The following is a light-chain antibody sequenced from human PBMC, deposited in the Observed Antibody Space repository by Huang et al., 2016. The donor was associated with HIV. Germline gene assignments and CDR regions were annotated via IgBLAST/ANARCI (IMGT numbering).Light chain of an antibody. CDR3: QQYYTPPLT. Sequence: DILMTQSPSSLSASVGDRVTITCRASQDIMNSLAWYQQQPGKAPKRHLYAASRFESGVPSRFSGSGSETYYTLTINGLQPEDFATYYCQQYYTPPLTFGGGTRVEIK. CDR1: QDIMNS. J-gene: IGKJ4*01. CDR2: AAS. V-gene: IGKV1-NL1*01.